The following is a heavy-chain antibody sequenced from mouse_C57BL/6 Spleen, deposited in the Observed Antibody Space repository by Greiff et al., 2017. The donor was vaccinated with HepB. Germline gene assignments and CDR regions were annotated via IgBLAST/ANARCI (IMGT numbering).Heavy chain of an antibody. J-gene: IGHJ2*01. CDR2: IDPSDSYT. D-gene: IGHD1-1*01. V-gene: IGHV1-69*01. CDR3: ARPITTVVAFDY. Sequence: QVQLQQPGAELVMPGASVKLSCKASGYTFTSYWMHWVKQRPGQGLEWIGEIDPSDSYTNYNQKFKGKSTLTVDKSSSTAYMQLSSLTSEDSAVYFCARPITTVVAFDYWGQGTTLTVSS. CDR1: GYTFTSYW.